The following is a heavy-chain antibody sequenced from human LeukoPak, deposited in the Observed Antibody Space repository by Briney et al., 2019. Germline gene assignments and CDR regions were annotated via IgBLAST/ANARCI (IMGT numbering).Heavy chain of an antibody. J-gene: IGHJ3*02. CDR1: GDSISGYF. CDR3: ARTYSSSWYSAFDI. Sequence: SETLSLTCTVSGDSISGYFWSWIRQTPGKGLEWIGYIHYSGATNYNPSLKSRVTMSVDTSKNQFSLKLRSVTAADTAVYYCARTYSSSWYSAFDIWGQGTMVTVSS. V-gene: IGHV4-59*08. D-gene: IGHD6-13*01. CDR2: IHYSGAT.